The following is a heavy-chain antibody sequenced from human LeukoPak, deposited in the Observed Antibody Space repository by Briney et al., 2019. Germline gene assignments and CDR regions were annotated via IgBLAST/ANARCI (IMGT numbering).Heavy chain of an antibody. CDR1: GGSFSGYY. Sequence: SETLSLTCAVYGGSFSGYYWSWIRQPPGKGLEWIGEINHSGSTNYNPSLKSRVTISVDTSKNQFSLKLSSVTAADTAVYYCARVLSIFGVVIAKYYFDYWGQGTLVTVSS. CDR2: INHSGST. CDR3: ARVLSIFGVVIAKYYFDY. D-gene: IGHD3-3*01. J-gene: IGHJ4*02. V-gene: IGHV4-34*01.